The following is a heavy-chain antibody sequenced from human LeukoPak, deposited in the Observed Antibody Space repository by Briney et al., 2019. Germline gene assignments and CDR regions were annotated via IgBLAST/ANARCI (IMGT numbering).Heavy chain of an antibody. V-gene: IGHV4-59*01. D-gene: IGHD4-11*01. J-gene: IGHJ4*02. CDR1: GGSLSGYY. Sequence: SETLSLTCTASGGSLSGYYWTWIRQSPGKGLEWIAYIFYSGSTNYNPSLKSRLTISVDTSKIQLSLKLTSVAAADTAVYYCARVRGNYFADYWGQGTLVTVSS. CDR2: IFYSGST. CDR3: ARVRGNYFADY.